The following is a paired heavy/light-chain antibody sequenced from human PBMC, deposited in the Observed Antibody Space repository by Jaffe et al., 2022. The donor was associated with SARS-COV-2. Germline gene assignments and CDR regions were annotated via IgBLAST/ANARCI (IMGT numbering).Heavy chain of an antibody. Sequence: EVQLLESGGGLVQPGGSLRLSCAASGFTYRNYAMSWVRQAPGKGLEWVSGISGSGSSTDYAGAVKGRFTISRDNSKSMLHLQMNSLRDDDTAVYYCAKIRALQFLYDPFDMWGQGTVVTVSS. CDR2: ISGSGSST. CDR3: AKIRALQFLYDPFDM. J-gene: IGHJ3*02. CDR1: GFTYRNYA. D-gene: IGHD3-10*01. V-gene: IGHV3-23*01.
Light chain of an antibody. V-gene: IGKV3-20*01. CDR3: QQHATLPLT. CDR2: GAS. CDR1: QSVSSSS. Sequence: EIVLTQSPGTLSLSPGDRATLSCRASQSVSSSSLAWYQQRPGQAPRLLIYGASSRATGIPDRFSGSGSGTDFTLTISRLEPEDFAVYYCQQHATLPLTFGGGTKVEIK. J-gene: IGKJ4*01.